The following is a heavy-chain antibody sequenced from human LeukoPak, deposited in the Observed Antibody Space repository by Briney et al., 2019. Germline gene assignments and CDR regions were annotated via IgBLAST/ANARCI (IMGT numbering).Heavy chain of an antibody. Sequence: PGGSLRLSCAVSGFTFSTYSMDWVRQAPGKGLEWVSYIGSSGTTIYYADFVEGRFTISRDNARNSLYLQMNSLRVEDTAVYYCLRERFHGSGAPRYDYWGQGTLVTVSS. CDR1: GFTFSTYS. D-gene: IGHD3-10*01. V-gene: IGHV3-48*04. CDR3: LRERFHGSGAPRYDY. J-gene: IGHJ4*02. CDR2: IGSSGTTI.